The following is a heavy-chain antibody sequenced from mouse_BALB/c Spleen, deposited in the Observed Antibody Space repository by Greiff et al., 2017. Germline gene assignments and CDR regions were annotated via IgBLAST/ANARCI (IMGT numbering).Heavy chain of an antibody. J-gene: IGHJ2*01. CDR2: IRNKANGYTT. CDR3: ARALSENGYYFDY. D-gene: IGHD3-2*02. CDR1: GFTFTDYY. V-gene: IGHV7-3*02. Sequence: DVHLVESGGGLVQPGGSLRLSCATSGFTFTDYYMSWVRQPPGKALEWLGFIRNKANGYTTEYSASVKGRFTISRDNSQSILYLQMNTLRAEDSATYYCARALSENGYYFDYWGQGTTLTVSS.